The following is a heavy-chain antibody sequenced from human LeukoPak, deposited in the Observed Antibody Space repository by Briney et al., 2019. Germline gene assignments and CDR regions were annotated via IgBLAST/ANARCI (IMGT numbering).Heavy chain of an antibody. J-gene: IGHJ5*02. CDR3: ARSYDFWSGPPFDP. Sequence: GASVKVSCKASGYTFTSYYMHWARQAPGRGLEWMGWINPNSGGTKYAQKFQGRVTLTRDTSISTAYMELSRLRCDDTAVYYCARSYDFWSGPPFDPWGQGALVTVSS. D-gene: IGHD3-3*01. V-gene: IGHV1-2*02. CDR1: GYTFTSYY. CDR2: INPNSGGT.